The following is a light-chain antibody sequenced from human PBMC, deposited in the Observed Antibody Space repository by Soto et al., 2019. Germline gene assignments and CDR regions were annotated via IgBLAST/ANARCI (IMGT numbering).Light chain of an antibody. Sequence: VLTQSPGTLSLSPGERAILSCRANPSRTSSYLAWYQQKPGQAPRLLIYGASSRDTGIPDRFSGSGSGTEFTLAISRLEPEDFAMYYCQQYGSSRSTFGGGTKVDIK. CDR3: QQYGSSRST. V-gene: IGKV3-20*01. CDR2: GAS. CDR1: PSRTSSY. J-gene: IGKJ4*01.